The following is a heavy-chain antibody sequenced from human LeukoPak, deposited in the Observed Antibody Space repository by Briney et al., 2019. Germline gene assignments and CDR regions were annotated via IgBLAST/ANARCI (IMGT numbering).Heavy chain of an antibody. CDR1: GFSFNAFW. D-gene: IGHD1-26*01. J-gene: IGHJ4*02. Sequence: GGSLRLSCEASGFSFNAFWMSWVRQAPGKGLEWVANIHRDGSVRHYVESVRGRFTISRDNAENSLFLQMNSLRAEDTAVYYCAKEGGLFSGSYYAYWGQGTLVTVSS. CDR3: AKEGGLFSGSYYAY. V-gene: IGHV3-7*03. CDR2: IHRDGSVR.